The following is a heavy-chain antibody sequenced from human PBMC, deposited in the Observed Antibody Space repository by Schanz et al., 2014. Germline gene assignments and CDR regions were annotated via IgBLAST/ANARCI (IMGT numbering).Heavy chain of an antibody. Sequence: VQLVASGGGLVQPGGSLRLSCAASGFTFSDYFMAWIRQPPGRGLEWVSYIGNGGVTIYYADSVKGRFTISRDNSKNSLYLQMNSLRAEDTAVYYCARIGGSVFDYWAQGTLVTVSS. CDR3: ARIGGSVFDY. CDR2: IGNGGVTI. CDR1: GFTFSDYF. J-gene: IGHJ4*02. V-gene: IGHV3-11*01. D-gene: IGHD3-10*01.